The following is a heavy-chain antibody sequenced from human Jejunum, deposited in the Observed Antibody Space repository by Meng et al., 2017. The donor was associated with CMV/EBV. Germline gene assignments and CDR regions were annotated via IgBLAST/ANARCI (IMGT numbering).Heavy chain of an antibody. V-gene: IGHV3-23*01. CDR1: GFPFSSHG. Sequence: GFPFSSHGMAWVRQAPGKGLEWVSTLDSSGDYTFYADSVKGRFTISRDNSKNTLYLQMNSLGAEDTAVYYCAKEEGYTRPHYFDYWGQGTLVTVSS. CDR2: LDSSGDYT. J-gene: IGHJ4*02. CDR3: AKEEGYTRPHYFDY. D-gene: IGHD6-13*01.